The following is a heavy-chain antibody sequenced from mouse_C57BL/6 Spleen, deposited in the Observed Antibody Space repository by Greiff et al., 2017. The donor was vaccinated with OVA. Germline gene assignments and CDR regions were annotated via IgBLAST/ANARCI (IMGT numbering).Heavy chain of an antibody. Sequence: QVQLQQPGAELVKPGASVKLSCKASGYTFTSYWMHWVKQRPGQGLEWIGMIHPNSGSTNYNEKFKSKATLTVDKSSSTAYMQLSSLTSEDSAVYYCASSSKSYYYGSSQYCDYWGQGTTLTVSS. V-gene: IGHV1-64*01. D-gene: IGHD1-1*01. CDR3: ASSSKSYYYGSSQYCDY. CDR1: GYTFTSYW. CDR2: IHPNSGST. J-gene: IGHJ2*01.